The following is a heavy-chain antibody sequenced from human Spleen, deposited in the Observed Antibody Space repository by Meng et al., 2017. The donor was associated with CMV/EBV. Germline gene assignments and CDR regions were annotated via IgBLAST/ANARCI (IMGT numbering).Heavy chain of an antibody. D-gene: IGHD1-26*01. J-gene: IGHJ4*02. Sequence: GESLKISCAASGFTFSSYAMHWVRQAPGKGLEWVAVISYDGSNKYYADSVKGRFTISRDNSKNTLYLQMNSLRAEDTAVYYCARGGGSYSLGYFDYWGQGTLVTVFS. CDR3: ARGGGSYSLGYFDY. V-gene: IGHV3-30-3*01. CDR1: GFTFSSYA. CDR2: ISYDGSNK.